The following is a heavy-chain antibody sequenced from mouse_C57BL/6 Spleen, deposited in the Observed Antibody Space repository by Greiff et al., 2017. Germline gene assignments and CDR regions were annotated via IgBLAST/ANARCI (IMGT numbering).Heavy chain of an antibody. CDR1: GYTFTSYW. CDR3: AGMRHVSCSYYAMGY. V-gene: IGHV1-53*01. J-gene: IGHJ4*01. CDR2: INPSNGGT. Sequence: QVQLQQPGTELVKPGASVKLSCKASGYTFTSYWMHWVKQRPGQGLEWIGNINPSNGGTKYNEKFKSKATLTVDKSSSTAYMQLSSLTSEDSAVYYCAGMRHVSCSYYAMGYWGQGTSVTGAS. D-gene: IGHD6-2*01.